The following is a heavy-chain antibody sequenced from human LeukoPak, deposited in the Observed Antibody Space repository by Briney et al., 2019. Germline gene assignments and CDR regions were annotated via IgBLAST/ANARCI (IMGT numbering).Heavy chain of an antibody. CDR3: ARNNTSAFDS. Sequence: PSETLSLTCAVSGVSIRSYSDYWGWIRQPPGKGLEWIATIYYSGSTYYNPSLKSRVTIFVDTYRNQFSLELTSVTAADTAVYYCARNNTSAFDSWGQGTLVTVST. V-gene: IGHV4-39*01. J-gene: IGHJ4*02. CDR2: IYYSGST. CDR1: GVSIRSYSDY. D-gene: IGHD1/OR15-1a*01.